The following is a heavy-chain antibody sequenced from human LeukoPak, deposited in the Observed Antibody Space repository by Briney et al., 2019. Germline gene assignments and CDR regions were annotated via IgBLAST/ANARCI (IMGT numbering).Heavy chain of an antibody. Sequence: GGSLRLSCTASGFTFSTYPMTWVRQAPGQGLEWVSAISGNSVTIYYADSVKGRFTISRDNSKNTLYLQMYSLRAEDTAVYYCAKILSGTYSFDLWGQGTLVTVSS. J-gene: IGHJ4*02. CDR3: AKILSGTYSFDL. CDR1: GFTFSTYP. D-gene: IGHD1-26*01. CDR2: ISGNSVTI. V-gene: IGHV3-23*01.